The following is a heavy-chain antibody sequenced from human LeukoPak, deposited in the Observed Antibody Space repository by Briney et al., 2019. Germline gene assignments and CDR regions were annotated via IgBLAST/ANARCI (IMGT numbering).Heavy chain of an antibody. CDR2: TYYRSKWYN. CDR1: GDSVSRDTAA. CDR3: ARHRGSSSWYYFDN. Sequence: SQTLSLTCAISGDSVSRDTAAWNWVRQSPSRGLEWLGRTYYRSKWYNDYAVPVKSRITINPDTSKNQFSLQLNSVTPEDTAVYYCARHRGSSSWYYFDNWGQGSLVTVSS. D-gene: IGHD6-13*01. V-gene: IGHV6-1*01. J-gene: IGHJ4*02.